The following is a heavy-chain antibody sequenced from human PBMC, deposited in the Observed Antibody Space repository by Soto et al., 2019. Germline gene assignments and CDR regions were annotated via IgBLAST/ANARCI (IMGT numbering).Heavy chain of an antibody. J-gene: IGHJ4*01. CDR1: GGTFCRYA. Sequence: QVQVVQSGAEVKKRGSSVKVSCKASGGTFCRYAVSWVRQAPGQGLEWMGGVIPIFGTANYAQKFQDRVTITADETTSTAHMEQSSRRSEDKAVYHCARRQQLVSRATFDYGGQGPLVTVSS. V-gene: IGHV1-69*01. CDR2: VIPIFGTA. CDR3: ARRQQLVSRATFDY. D-gene: IGHD6-13*01.